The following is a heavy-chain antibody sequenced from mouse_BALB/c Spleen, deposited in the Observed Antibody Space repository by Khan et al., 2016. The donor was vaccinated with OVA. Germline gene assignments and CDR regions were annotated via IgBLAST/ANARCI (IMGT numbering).Heavy chain of an antibody. V-gene: IGHV9-4*02. D-gene: IGHD2-13*01. Sequence: QIQLVQSGPELKKPGETVRISCKASGYTFTTAGIQWVQKMPGKGLKWIGWINTHSGVPKYAEDFKGRFAFSLEISVSTASLQITNLKNDDTATNFWEGGGGAYCGDGGEAMEYWCQGTAVSVS. J-gene: IGHJ4*01. CDR1: GYTFTTAG. CDR3: EGGGGAYCGDGGEAMEY. CDR2: INTHSGVP.